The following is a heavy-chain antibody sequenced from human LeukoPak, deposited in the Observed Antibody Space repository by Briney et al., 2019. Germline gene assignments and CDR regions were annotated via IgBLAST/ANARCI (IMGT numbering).Heavy chain of an antibody. D-gene: IGHD3-22*01. CDR3: AQGDSSGYYRGDDAFDI. CDR1: GFTFDDYA. Sequence: GRSLRLSCAASGFTFDDYAMHWVRQAPGKGLEWVSGISWNSGSIGYADSVKGRFTISRDNAKNSLYLQMNSLRAEDMALYYCAQGDSSGYYRGDDAFDIWGQGTMVTVSS. V-gene: IGHV3-9*03. J-gene: IGHJ3*02. CDR2: ISWNSGSI.